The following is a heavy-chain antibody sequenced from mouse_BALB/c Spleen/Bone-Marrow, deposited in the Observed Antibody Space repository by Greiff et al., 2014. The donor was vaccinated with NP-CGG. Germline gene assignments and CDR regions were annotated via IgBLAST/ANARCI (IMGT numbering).Heavy chain of an antibody. V-gene: IGHV7-1*02. CDR1: GFTFSDFY. J-gene: IGHJ3*01. CDR2: SRNKAKYYTT. Sequence: EVQLVESGGGLVQPGDSLRLSCATSGFTFSDFYMEWVRQPPGKRLEWIAASRNKAKYYTTEYSASVKGRFIVSRDTSQSVLYLQMNAQRAEDTAIYYCARDVGYGNYFVYWGQGTLVTVSA. CDR3: ARDVGYGNYFVY. D-gene: IGHD2-10*02.